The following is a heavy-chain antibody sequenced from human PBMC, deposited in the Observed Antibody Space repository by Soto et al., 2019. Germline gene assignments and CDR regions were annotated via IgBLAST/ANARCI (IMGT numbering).Heavy chain of an antibody. J-gene: IGHJ1*01. CDR2: IIPILGIA. V-gene: IGHV1-69*04. D-gene: IGHD2-15*01. CDR1: GYTFTSYG. CDR3: ARVDCSGGSCYQRAEYFQH. Sequence: SVKVSCKASGYTFTSYGISWVRQAPGQGLEWMGRIIPILGIANYAQKFQGRVTITADKSTSTAYMELSSLRSEDTAVYYCARVDCSGGSCYQRAEYFQHWGQGTLVTVPQ.